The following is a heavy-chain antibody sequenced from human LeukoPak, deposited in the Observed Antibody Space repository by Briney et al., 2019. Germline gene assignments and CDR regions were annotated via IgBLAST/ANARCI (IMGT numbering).Heavy chain of an antibody. D-gene: IGHD3-3*01. CDR3: ARDKYCDFWSASRYHYYGMDV. J-gene: IGHJ6*02. CDR1: GFTFSNYC. V-gene: IGHV3-7*01. CDR2: IKQDGSEK. Sequence: GGSLRLSCAASGFTFSNYCMSWVRQAPGKGLEWVANIKQDGSEKYYVDSVKGRFTISRDNAKNSLYLQMNSLRAEDTAVYYCARDKYCDFWSASRYHYYGMDVWGQGTTVTVSS.